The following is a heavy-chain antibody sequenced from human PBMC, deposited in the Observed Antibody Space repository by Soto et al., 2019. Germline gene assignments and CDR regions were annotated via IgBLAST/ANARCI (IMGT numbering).Heavy chain of an antibody. CDR3: ARAATYRDSIFYYGVCDI. J-gene: IGHJ3*02. CDR2: IRRDGGEE. Sequence: DVQLMESGGCLVQPGGSLRLSCAASGFTFSYYCMTWVRQAPGKGLEWVANIRRDGGEEHYVDSVKGRFSVYRDNAKDSLYLQMKSVRIADTAVYYCARAATYRDSIFYYGVCDILGHGTMVTVSS. CDR1: GFTFSYYC. V-gene: IGHV3-7*04. D-gene: IGHD3-16*02.